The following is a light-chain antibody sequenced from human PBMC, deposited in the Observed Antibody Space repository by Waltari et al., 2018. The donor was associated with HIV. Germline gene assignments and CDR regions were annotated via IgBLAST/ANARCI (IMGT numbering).Light chain of an antibody. CDR3: QSYDSSLSSYV. J-gene: IGLJ1*01. Sequence: QSVLTPPPSVSSAPGQSLAISCTGPSSNIGAGFNVHSYQQLPGIAPNLLIYAATNRHSGVPDRFSGSKSGTSASLAITGLQAEDEADYYCQSYDSSLSSYVFASGTRVTVL. CDR1: SSNIGAGFN. V-gene: IGLV1-40*01. CDR2: AAT.